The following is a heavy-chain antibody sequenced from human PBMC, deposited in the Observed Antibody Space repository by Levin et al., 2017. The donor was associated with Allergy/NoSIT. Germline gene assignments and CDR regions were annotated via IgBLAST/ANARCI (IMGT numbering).Heavy chain of an antibody. Sequence: SLKISCAASGFTFDDYAMHWVRQAPGKGLEWVSGISWNSGSIGYADSVKGRFTISRDNAKNSLYLQMNSLRAEDTALYYCAKDHYYDSSGYFDYWGQGTLVTVSS. J-gene: IGHJ4*02. CDR1: GFTFDDYA. CDR2: ISWNSGSI. D-gene: IGHD3-22*01. CDR3: AKDHYYDSSGYFDY. V-gene: IGHV3-9*01.